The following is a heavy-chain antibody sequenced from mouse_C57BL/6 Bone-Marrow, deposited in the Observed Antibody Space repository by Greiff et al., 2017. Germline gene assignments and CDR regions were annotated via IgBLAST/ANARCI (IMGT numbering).Heavy chain of an antibody. J-gene: IGHJ4*01. CDR3: ARRGVYYYAMDY. V-gene: IGHV1-55*01. CDR2: IYPGSGST. CDR1: GYTFTSYW. Sequence: VQLQQPGAELVKPGASVKMSCKASGYTFTSYWITWVKQRPGQGLEWIGDIYPGSGSTNYHEKFKSKATLTVDTSSSTAYMQLSSLTSEDSAVYYCARRGVYYYAMDYWGQGTSVTVSS.